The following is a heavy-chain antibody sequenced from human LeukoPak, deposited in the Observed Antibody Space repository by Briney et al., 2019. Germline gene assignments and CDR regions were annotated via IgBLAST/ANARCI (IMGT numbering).Heavy chain of an antibody. CDR1: GFTYSSYG. CDR2: ISYDGSKK. Sequence: GGSLRLSCAASGFTYSSYGMHWVRQAPGKGLDWVAVISYDGSKKYYADSVKGRFTISRDNSKNTLYLQMNSLRAEDTAVYYCAKDMLPRYYYDSSGYSFDYWGQGTLVTVFS. J-gene: IGHJ4*02. CDR3: AKDMLPRYYYDSSGYSFDY. V-gene: IGHV3-30*18. D-gene: IGHD3-22*01.